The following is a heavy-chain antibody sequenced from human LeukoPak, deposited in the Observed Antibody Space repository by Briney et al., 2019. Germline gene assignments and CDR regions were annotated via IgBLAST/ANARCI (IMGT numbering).Heavy chain of an antibody. CDR1: GFTSSSYA. J-gene: IGHJ4*02. CDR3: AKGSYYDSPYGFDY. V-gene: IGHV3-23*01. D-gene: IGHD3-22*01. CDR2: VSGSGVST. Sequence: GGSLRLSCAASGFTSSSYAMSWVRQAPGKGLEWVSSVSGSGVSTYYIDSVKGRLTISRDNPMNTLYLQMSSLRAEDTAIYYCAKGSYYDSPYGFDYWGQGILVTVSS.